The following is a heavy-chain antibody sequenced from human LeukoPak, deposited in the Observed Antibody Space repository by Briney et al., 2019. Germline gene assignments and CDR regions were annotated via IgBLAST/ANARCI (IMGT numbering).Heavy chain of an antibody. V-gene: IGHV1-2*02. CDR1: GYTFTGYY. J-gene: IGHJ4*02. CDR2: INPNGGGT. CDR3: ARVVRYRIAAAELPN. D-gene: IGHD6-13*01. Sequence: ASVKVSCKASGYTFTGYYMHWVRQAPGQGLEWMGWINPNGGGTNYAQKFQGRVTMTRDTSISTAYMELSRLRSDDTAVYYCARVVRYRIAAAELPNWGQGTLVTVSS.